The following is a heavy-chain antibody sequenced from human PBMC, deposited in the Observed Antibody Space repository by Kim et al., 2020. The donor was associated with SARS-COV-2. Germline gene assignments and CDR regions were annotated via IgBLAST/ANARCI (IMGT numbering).Heavy chain of an antibody. V-gene: IGHV3-7*05. CDR1: GFTFDDTW. D-gene: IGHD6-13*01. CDR2: LNTDGTQD. CDR3: AYPATAGSVGF. Sequence: GGSLRLSCAASGFTFDDTWMSWLRQAPGKGLQYVANLNTDGTQDYYVDSVKGRFTISRDNAKNSLYLQMNNLSADDTAVYYCAYPATAGSVGFWGQGTLVSVSS. J-gene: IGHJ4*02.